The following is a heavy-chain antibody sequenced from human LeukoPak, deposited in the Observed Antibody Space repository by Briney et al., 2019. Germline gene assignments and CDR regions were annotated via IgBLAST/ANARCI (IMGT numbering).Heavy chain of an antibody. V-gene: IGHV3-7*01. Sequence: GGSLRLSCAASGFTFSSYWMSWVRQAPGKGLESVANIKQDGSEKYYVDSVKGRFTISRDNAKNSLYLQMNSLRAEDTAVYYCASSMGYKPFDYWGQGTLVTVSS. CDR2: IKQDGSEK. D-gene: IGHD5-24*01. CDR3: ASSMGYKPFDY. J-gene: IGHJ4*02. CDR1: GFTFSSYW.